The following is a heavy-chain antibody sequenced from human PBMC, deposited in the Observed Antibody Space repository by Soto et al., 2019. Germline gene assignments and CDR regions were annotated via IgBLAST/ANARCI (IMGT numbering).Heavy chain of an antibody. J-gene: IGHJ3*02. CDR2: IRGNDESI. CDR3: ARETLRDAIDI. V-gene: IGHV3-48*03. Sequence: GVSLRLSCVASGFDFRSYEMNWVRQAPGKGLEWVSNIRGNDESIYYADSVKGRVSVSRDNAKNSLFLEMNSLRVDDTAVYYCARETLRDAIDIWGQGTMVTVSS. CDR1: GFDFRSYE.